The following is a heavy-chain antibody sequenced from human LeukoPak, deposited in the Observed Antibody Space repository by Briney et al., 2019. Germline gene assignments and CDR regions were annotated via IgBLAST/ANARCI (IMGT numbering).Heavy chain of an antibody. Sequence: GGSLRLSCAASGFIFSDSDMHWVRQTPGKGLEWVSAIGTGDDTYYPDSVKGRFTISRDNAKNSLYLQMNSLRAEDTALYYCAKDVSPVRFLEWEGAFDIWGQGTMVTVSS. J-gene: IGHJ3*02. D-gene: IGHD3-3*01. CDR1: GFIFSDSD. CDR2: IGTGDDT. CDR3: AKDVSPVRFLEWEGAFDI. V-gene: IGHV3-13*04.